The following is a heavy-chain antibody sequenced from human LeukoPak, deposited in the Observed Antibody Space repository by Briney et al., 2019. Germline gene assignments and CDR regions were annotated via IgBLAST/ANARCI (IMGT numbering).Heavy chain of an antibody. CDR3: ARFVDTAMVNDAFDI. CDR1: GGSISSYY. CDR2: IYYSGST. V-gene: IGHV4-59*01. Sequence: PSETLSLTCTVSGGSISSYYWSWIRQPPGKGLEWIGYIYYSGSTNYNPSLKSRVTISVDTSKNQFSLKLSSVTAADTAVYYCARFVDTAMVNDAFDIWGQGTMVTVSS. J-gene: IGHJ3*02. D-gene: IGHD5-18*01.